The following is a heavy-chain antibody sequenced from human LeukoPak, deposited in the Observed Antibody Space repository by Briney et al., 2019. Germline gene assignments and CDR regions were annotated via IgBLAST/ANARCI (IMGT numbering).Heavy chain of an antibody. Sequence: GGSLRLSCAASGFTFSSYSMNWVRQAPGKRPEWVSSISSSSSYIYYADSVKGRFTISRDNAKNSLYLQMNSLRAEDTAVYYCARDRYYYDSSGYLAYWGQGTLVTVSS. CDR2: ISSSSSYI. D-gene: IGHD3-22*01. CDR3: ARDRYYYDSSGYLAY. CDR1: GFTFSSYS. V-gene: IGHV3-21*01. J-gene: IGHJ4*02.